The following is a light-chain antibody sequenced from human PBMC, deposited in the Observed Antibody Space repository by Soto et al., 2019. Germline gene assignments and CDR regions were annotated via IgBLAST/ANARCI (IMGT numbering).Light chain of an antibody. V-gene: IGKV3-15*01. CDR3: QQYNNWPPMYT. CDR1: QSVSSN. J-gene: IGKJ2*01. Sequence: EIVMTQSPATLSVSPGERATHSCRARQSVSSNLAWYQQKPGQAPRLLIYGASTRDTGILAGFSGSGSGTEFTLTISSLQSEDFAVYYCQQYNNWPPMYTFGQGTKREIK. CDR2: GAS.